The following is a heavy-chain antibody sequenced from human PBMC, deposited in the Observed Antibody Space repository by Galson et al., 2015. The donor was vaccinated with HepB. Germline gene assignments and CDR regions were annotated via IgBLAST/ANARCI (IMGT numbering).Heavy chain of an antibody. CDR1: GFTFDDYA. CDR2: ISWNSGSI. CDR3: AKDIEWRYYYDSSGYYGPLDY. J-gene: IGHJ4*02. Sequence: SLRLSCAASGFTFDDYAMHWVRQAPGKGLEWVSGISWNSGSIGYADSVKGRFTISRDNAKNSLYLQMNSLRAEDTALYYCAKDIEWRYYYDSSGYYGPLDYWGQGTLVTVSS. V-gene: IGHV3-9*01. D-gene: IGHD3-22*01.